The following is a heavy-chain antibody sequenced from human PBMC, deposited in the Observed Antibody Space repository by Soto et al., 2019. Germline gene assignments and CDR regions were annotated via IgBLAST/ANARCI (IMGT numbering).Heavy chain of an antibody. D-gene: IGHD2-21*02. CDR2: IYSGGST. V-gene: IGHV3-66*01. J-gene: IGHJ3*02. CDR3: ARDATRRVTRGAFDI. CDR1: GFTVSSNY. Sequence: EVQLVESGGGLVQPGGSLRLSCAASGFTVSSNYMSWVRQAPGKGLEWVSVIYSGGSTYYADSVKGRFTISRDNSKNTLYLQMNSLRAEDTAVYYCARDATRRVTRGAFDIWGQGTMVTVSS.